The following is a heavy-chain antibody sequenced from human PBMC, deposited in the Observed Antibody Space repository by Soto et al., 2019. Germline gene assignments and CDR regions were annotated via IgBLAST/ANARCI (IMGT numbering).Heavy chain of an antibody. J-gene: IGHJ4*02. CDR3: ARIRSDSSSYYLDY. CDR1: GYTFTSYA. D-gene: IGHD3-22*01. V-gene: IGHV1-69*13. CDR2: TIPNFGTA. Sequence: SVKVSCKASGYTFTSYAMDWVRQAPGQGLEWMGGTIPNFGTAHDALKFQGRVTISADESTSTAYMELSSLRYEDTAVYYCARIRSDSSSYYLDYWGQGTPVTVSS.